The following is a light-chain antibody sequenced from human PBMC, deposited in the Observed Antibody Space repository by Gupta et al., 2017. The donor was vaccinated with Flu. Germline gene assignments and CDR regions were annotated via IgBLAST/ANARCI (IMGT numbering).Light chain of an antibody. CDR3: LHQNSYPLS. J-gene: IGKJ4*01. CDR1: QGIRND. CDR2: GAT. Sequence: DIQMTQSPSSLSASVGDRVTITCRASQGIRNDLAWYQQESGKAPKRLIYGATSVQSGVPSRFSGSGSGTEFTLTINSLQPEDFATYYCLHQNSYPLSFGGGTKVEIK. V-gene: IGKV1-17*01.